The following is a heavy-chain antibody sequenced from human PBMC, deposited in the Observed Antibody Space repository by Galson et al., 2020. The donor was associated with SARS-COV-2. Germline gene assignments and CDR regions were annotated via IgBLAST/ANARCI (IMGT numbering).Heavy chain of an antibody. CDR2: INPSGGSA. J-gene: IGHJ4*02. V-gene: IGHV1-46*03. Sequence: ASVKVSCTASGYTLSSYYMHWVRQAPGQGLEWMGIINPSGGSASYSHKFQGRITMTRDTSTSTVYMELNSLTSDDTAVYYCARGRVSGGYWGQGTLVIVSS. CDR3: ARGRVSGGY. CDR1: GYTLSSYY. D-gene: IGHD1-26*01.